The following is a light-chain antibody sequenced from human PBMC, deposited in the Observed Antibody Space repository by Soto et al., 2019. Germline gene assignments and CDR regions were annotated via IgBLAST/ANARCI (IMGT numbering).Light chain of an antibody. Sequence: EIVLTQSPGTLSLSPGERATLSCRASESVSSTDLAWYQQKPGQAPRLLIYGACSRATGVPDRFSGSGSGTDLTLTISRLEPEDFALYYCQQYGSSRTFGQGTKVEI. CDR1: ESVSSTD. J-gene: IGKJ1*01. CDR2: GAC. CDR3: QQYGSSRT. V-gene: IGKV3-20*01.